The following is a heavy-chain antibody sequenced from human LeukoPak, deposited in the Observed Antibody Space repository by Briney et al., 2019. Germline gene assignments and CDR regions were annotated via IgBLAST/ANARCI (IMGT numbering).Heavy chain of an antibody. Sequence: PGGPLRLSCAASGFTFSSHAMSWVRQAPGKGLEWVSAISGSGGSTYYADSVKGRFTISRDNSKNTLYLQMNSLKAEDTAVYYCAKDGLDVVATPFDYWVQGTMVTVSS. CDR3: AKDGLDVVATPFDY. V-gene: IGHV3-23*01. J-gene: IGHJ4*02. D-gene: IGHD5-12*01. CDR1: GFTFSSHA. CDR2: ISGSGGST.